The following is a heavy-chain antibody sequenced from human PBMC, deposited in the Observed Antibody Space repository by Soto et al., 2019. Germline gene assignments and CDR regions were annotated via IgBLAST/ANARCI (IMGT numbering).Heavy chain of an antibody. V-gene: IGHV1-2*02. CDR3: ARAIYCSGGSCYDY. CDR1: GYTFTGYY. Sequence: ASVKVSCKASGYTFTGYYMHWVRQAPGQGLEWMGWINPNGGGTNYAQKFQGRVTMTRDTSISTAYMELSRLRSDDTAVYYCARAIYCSGGSCYDYWGQGTLVTVSS. CDR2: INPNGGGT. J-gene: IGHJ4*02. D-gene: IGHD2-15*01.